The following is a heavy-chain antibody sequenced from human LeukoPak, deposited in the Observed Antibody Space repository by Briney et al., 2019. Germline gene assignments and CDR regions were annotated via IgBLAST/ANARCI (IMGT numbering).Heavy chain of an antibody. CDR3: ARAKFATVTSSFDY. CDR2: VYYSGGT. J-gene: IGHJ4*02. D-gene: IGHD4-17*01. V-gene: IGHV4-39*07. Sequence: SETLSLTCTVSGGSISSSSYYWVWIRQPPGKGLEWIGSVYYSGGTYYNPSLKSRVTISVDTSKNQFSLKLSSVTAADTAVYYCARAKFATVTSSFDYWGQGTLVTVSS. CDR1: GGSISSSSYY.